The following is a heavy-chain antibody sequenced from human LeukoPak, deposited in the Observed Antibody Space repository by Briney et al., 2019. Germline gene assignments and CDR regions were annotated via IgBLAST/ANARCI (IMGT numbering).Heavy chain of an antibody. J-gene: IGHJ4*02. CDR1: GGSISSYY. CDR3: ASGSYWESYYFDY. V-gene: IGHV4-59*01. CDR2: IYYSGST. D-gene: IGHD1-26*01. Sequence: SETLSLTCTVSGGSISSYYWSWIRQPPGKGLEWIGYIYYSGSTNYNPSLQSRVTISVDTSKNQFSLKLSSVTAADTAVYYCASGSYWESYYFDYWGQGTLVTVSS.